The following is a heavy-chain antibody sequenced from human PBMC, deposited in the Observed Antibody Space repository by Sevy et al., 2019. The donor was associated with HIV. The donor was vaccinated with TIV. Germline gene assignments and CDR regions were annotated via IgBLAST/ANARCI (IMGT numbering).Heavy chain of an antibody. Sequence: GGSLRLSCAASGFTFSTYGMHWVRQAPGKGLEWLAVIWFDGSNEYYADSVKGRFTISRDIAKNTLHLQMNSLRAEDTAVYYCARYLELYGYCDYGPAFNPDYWGRGTLVTVSS. J-gene: IGHJ4*02. D-gene: IGHD4-17*01. CDR2: IWFDGSNE. CDR3: ARYLELYGYCDYGPAFNPDY. CDR1: GFTFSTYG. V-gene: IGHV3-33*01.